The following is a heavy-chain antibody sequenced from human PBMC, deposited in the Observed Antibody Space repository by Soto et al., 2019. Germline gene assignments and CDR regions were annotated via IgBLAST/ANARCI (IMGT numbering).Heavy chain of an antibody. J-gene: IGHJ6*02. CDR1: GGSISSGSYF. V-gene: IGHV4-39*01. CDR2: IYYTGST. Sequence: SETLSLTCTVSGGSISSGSYFWACIRQPPGKGLEWIGTIYYTGSTYYNPSLRSRVTISVDTSKNQFSLKLNSVTATDTAVYYCARYKSNYYYGMDVWGQGTTVTVSS. CDR3: ARYKSNYYYGMDV. D-gene: IGHD1-20*01.